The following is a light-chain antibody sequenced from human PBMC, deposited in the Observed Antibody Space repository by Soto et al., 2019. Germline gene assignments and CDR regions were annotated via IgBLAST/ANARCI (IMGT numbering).Light chain of an antibody. V-gene: IGKV1-5*03. CDR3: QQYSSYWT. CDR1: QSISNW. J-gene: IGKJ1*01. Sequence: DIQMTQSPSTLSASVGDRVTITCRASQSISNWLAWYQQKPGKAPKLLIYKASSLESGVPSRFSGSGSGTEFTLTISSLQPDDFATYYCQQYSSYWTFGQGTKVAIK. CDR2: KAS.